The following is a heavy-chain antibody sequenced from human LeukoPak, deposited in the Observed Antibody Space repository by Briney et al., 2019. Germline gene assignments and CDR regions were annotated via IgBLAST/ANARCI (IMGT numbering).Heavy chain of an antibody. V-gene: IGHV3-23*01. CDR1: GFTFSSYA. CDR2: ITNTGGST. D-gene: IGHD1-1*01. J-gene: IGHJ4*02. Sequence: GGSLRLSYAASGFTFSSYAMMWVRQAPGKGLEWVSAITNTGGSTYYSDSVKGRFTISRDNSKNTLHLQMNSLRAEDTAVYFCASLRTSRGWNEDYWGQGTLATVSS. CDR3: ASLRTSRGWNEDY.